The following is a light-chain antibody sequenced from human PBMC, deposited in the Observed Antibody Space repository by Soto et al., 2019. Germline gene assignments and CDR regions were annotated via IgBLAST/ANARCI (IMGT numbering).Light chain of an antibody. CDR2: AAS. CDR3: QQINGYPLT. CDR1: RDISTY. Sequence: DVQLTQTPSFLSASVGDRVTITCRASRDISTYLAWYQQKPGKAPKLLIYAASTLHTGVPSRFSGSGSGTEFTLTISSLQPEDFATFICQQINGYPLTFGGGPKVHI. J-gene: IGKJ4*01. V-gene: IGKV1-9*01.